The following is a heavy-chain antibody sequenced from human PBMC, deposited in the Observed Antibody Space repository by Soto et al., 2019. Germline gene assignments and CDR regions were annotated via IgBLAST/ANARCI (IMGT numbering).Heavy chain of an antibody. D-gene: IGHD2-2*01. CDR1: GFTFDDYG. J-gene: IGHJ5*02. Sequence: PGGSLRLSCAASGFTFDDYGMSWVRQAPGKGLEWVSGINWNGGSTGYADSVKGRFTISRDNAKNSLYLQMNSLRAEDTALYHCARDLVRCSSTSCYGRRGNLFDPWGQGTLVTVSS. CDR3: ARDLVRCSSTSCYGRRGNLFDP. V-gene: IGHV3-20*01. CDR2: INWNGGST.